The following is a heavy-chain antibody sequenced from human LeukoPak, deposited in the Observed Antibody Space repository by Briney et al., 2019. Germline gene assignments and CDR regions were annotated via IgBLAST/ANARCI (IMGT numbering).Heavy chain of an antibody. CDR3: ASGYNPIDY. CDR1: GFFLRVYT. V-gene: IGHV3-21*06. J-gene: IGHJ4*02. Sequence: GGSPCVACAASGFFLRVYTMNWVRQAPGKGLEWVTSISTTSSYIYYADSVKGRFTISRANGKNSLYLQMNSLRAEDTAVYYYASGYNPIDYWGQGARVTVSS. D-gene: IGHD5-18*01. CDR2: ISTTSSYI.